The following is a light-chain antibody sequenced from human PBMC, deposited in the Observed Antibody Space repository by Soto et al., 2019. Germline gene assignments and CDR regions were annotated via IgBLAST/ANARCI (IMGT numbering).Light chain of an antibody. Sequence: EIVLTQSPATLSLYPGERATLSCRASQSVSSYLTWYQQKPGQAPRLLIYDASNRATGIPARFSGSGSGTDFTLTISSLEPEDSAVYYCQQRSNWPYTFGQGTKLEIK. CDR2: DAS. V-gene: IGKV3-11*01. J-gene: IGKJ2*01. CDR3: QQRSNWPYT. CDR1: QSVSSY.